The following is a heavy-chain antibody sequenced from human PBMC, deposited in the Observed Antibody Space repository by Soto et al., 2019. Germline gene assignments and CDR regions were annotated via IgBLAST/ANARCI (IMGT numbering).Heavy chain of an antibody. CDR3: ARGYDILTGPLDY. V-gene: IGHV4-39*01. Sequence: SETLSLTCTVSGGSITSSSFYWGWIHQPPGKGLEWIGIIYYSGSTYYNPSLKSRVTISVDTSKSQFSLNLNSVTAADTAVYYCARGYDILTGPLDYWGPGTLVTVSS. CDR1: GGSITSSSFY. J-gene: IGHJ4*02. CDR2: IYYSGST. D-gene: IGHD3-9*01.